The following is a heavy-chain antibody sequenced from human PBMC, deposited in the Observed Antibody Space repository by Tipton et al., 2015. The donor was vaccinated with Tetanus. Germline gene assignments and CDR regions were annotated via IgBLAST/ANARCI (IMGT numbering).Heavy chain of an antibody. CDR1: GDSISRGGYF. CDR3: ARDQGGGRVVRLNWLDP. CDR2: IYYSGDP. D-gene: IGHD6-6*01. V-gene: IGHV4-31*03. Sequence: TLSLTCTVSGDSISRGGYFWNWIRQRPGKGPGWVGYIYYSGDPYYNPSLKSRVSMSVDTSKNQFSLNLSSVTAADTAVYYCARDQGGGRVVRLNWLDPWGQGTLVTVSS. J-gene: IGHJ5*02.